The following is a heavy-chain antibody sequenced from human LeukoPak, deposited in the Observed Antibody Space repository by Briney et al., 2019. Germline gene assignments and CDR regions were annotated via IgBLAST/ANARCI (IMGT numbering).Heavy chain of an antibody. Sequence: SWVRQAPGKGLEWIGYIYSSGSTYRNPSLQSRVTISVDTSKNQFSLKVTSVTAADTAVYYCARALGYNYGGLLAYWGQGTLVTVSS. J-gene: IGHJ4*02. CDR2: IYSSGST. D-gene: IGHD5-18*01. V-gene: IGHV4-30-4*08. CDR3: ARALGYNYGGLLAY.